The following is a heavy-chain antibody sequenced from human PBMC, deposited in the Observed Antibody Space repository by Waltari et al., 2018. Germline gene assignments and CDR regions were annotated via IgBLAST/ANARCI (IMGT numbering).Heavy chain of an antibody. J-gene: IGHJ4*02. Sequence: EVQLVQSGAEVKKPGESLKISCKGSGYSFTSYWIGWVRQMPGKGLEWMGIVDPGGSVTSDSQSFHGQVTISADNSIATDSLQCTHLETTDPATYDCATTAYATGSGWADYWGQGTLVTVSS. CDR3: ATTAYATGSGWADY. CDR2: VDPGGSVT. CDR1: GYSFTSYW. D-gene: IGHD6-19*01. V-gene: IGHV5-51*01.